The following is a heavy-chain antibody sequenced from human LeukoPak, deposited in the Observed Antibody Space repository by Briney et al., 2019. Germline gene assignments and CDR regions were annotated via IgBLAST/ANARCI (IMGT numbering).Heavy chain of an antibody. CDR1: GFTFDDYT. CDR3: AKDFDYYDTGGLGY. D-gene: IGHD3-22*01. J-gene: IGHJ4*02. V-gene: IGHV3-43*01. Sequence: PGGSLRLSCAASGFTFDDYTMHWVRQAPGKGLEWGSLISWDGGSTYYADSVKGRFTISRDNSKNSLYLQMNSLRTEDTALYYCAKDFDYYDTGGLGYWGQGTLVTVSS. CDR2: ISWDGGST.